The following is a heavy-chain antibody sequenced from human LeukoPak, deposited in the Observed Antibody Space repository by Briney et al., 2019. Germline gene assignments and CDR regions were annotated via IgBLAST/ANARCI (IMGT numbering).Heavy chain of an antibody. D-gene: IGHD6-13*01. V-gene: IGHV1-24*01. CDR2: FDPEDGET. J-gene: IGHJ4*02. CDR1: GYTLTELS. Sequence: ASVKVSCKVSGYTLTELSMHWGRQAPGKGLEWRGGFDPEDGETIYAQKFQGRVTMTEDTSTDTAYMELSSLRSEDTAVYYCATGLFIAAADHHDYWGQGTLVTVSS. CDR3: ATGLFIAAADHHDY.